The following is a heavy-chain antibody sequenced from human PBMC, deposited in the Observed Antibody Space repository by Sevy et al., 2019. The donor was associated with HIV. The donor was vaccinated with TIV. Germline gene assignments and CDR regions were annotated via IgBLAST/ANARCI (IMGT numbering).Heavy chain of an antibody. V-gene: IGHV3-48*04. D-gene: IGHD4-17*01. CDR1: GFDFRTYP. CDR2: IRAENSGT. Sequence: GGSLRLSCVASGFDFRTYPMNWVRQAPGKGLEWISNIRAENSGTNYVDSVKGRFTVSRDNAQNSLYLQMNSLRVEDSAVYYCVRDYAVAFDHWGHGVLVTVSS. J-gene: IGHJ4*01. CDR3: VRDYAVAFDH.